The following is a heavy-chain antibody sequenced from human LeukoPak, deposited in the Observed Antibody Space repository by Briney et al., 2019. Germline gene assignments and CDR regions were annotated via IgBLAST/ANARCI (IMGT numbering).Heavy chain of an antibody. V-gene: IGHV1-18*01. D-gene: IGHD1-26*01. CDR1: GYSFVFFG. CDR2: IDSHNGDT. CDR3: ARAVSGSLYGDFDF. Sequence: ASVKVSCKASGYSFVFFGVSWVRQAPGQGLEWMGWIDSHNGDTKYAERLQGRVFMTTDTSTSTSYMELRSLRSDDTAVYYCARAVSGSLYGDFDFWGQGTLVAVSS. J-gene: IGHJ4*02.